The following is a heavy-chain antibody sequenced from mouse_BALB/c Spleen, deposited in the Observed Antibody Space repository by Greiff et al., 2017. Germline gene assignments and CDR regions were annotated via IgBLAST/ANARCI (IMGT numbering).Heavy chain of an antibody. V-gene: IGHV4-1*02. CDR3: ARGYGNFFWYFDV. CDR1: GFDFSRYW. Sequence: AASGFDFSRYWMRWVRQAPGKGLEWIGEINPDSSTINYTPSLKDKFIISRDNAKNTLYLQMSKVRSEDTALYYCARGYGNFFWYFDVWGAGTTVTVSS. D-gene: IGHD2-1*01. CDR2: INPDSSTI. J-gene: IGHJ1*01.